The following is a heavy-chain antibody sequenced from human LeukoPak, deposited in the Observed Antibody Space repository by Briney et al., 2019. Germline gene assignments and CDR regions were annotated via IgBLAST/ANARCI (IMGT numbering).Heavy chain of an antibody. D-gene: IGHD2-2*01. J-gene: IGHJ3*02. CDR3: ARLRVVVPAATSDDAFDI. Sequence: ASVKVSCKASGYTFTSYGISWVRQAPGQGLEWMGRISAYNGNTNYAQKLQGRVTMTTDTSTSTAYMELRSLRSDDTAVYYCARLRVVVPAATSDDAFDIWGQGTMVTVSS. V-gene: IGHV1-18*01. CDR2: ISAYNGNT. CDR1: GYTFTSYG.